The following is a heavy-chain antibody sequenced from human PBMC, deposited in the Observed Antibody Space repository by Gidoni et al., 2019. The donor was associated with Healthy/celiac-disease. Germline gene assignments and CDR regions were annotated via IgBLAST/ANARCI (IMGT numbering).Heavy chain of an antibody. V-gene: IGHV1-69*01. CDR1: GGTFSIYA. CDR2: IIPIYGTA. J-gene: IGHJ4*02. D-gene: IGHD3-22*01. Sequence: QVQLVQSGAEVKKPGSSVKVSCKASGGTFSIYAIRWVRQAPGQGLEWMGGIIPIYGTANYAQKFQGRVTITADESTSTGYMELSSLRSEDTAVDYCGRGEPAYYYDSSGYYRFDYWGQGTLVTVSS. CDR3: GRGEPAYYYDSSGYYRFDY.